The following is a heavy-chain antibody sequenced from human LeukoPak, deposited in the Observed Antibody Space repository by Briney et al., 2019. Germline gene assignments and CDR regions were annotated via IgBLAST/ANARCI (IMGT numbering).Heavy chain of an antibody. Sequence: SVKVCCKASGGPFSSYAINWVRQAPGQGLEWMGGIIPIFGTANYAQKFQGRVTITADESTSTAYMELSSLRSEDTAVYYCARRYYMDVWGKGTTVTVSS. CDR1: GGPFSSYA. CDR2: IIPIFGTA. J-gene: IGHJ6*03. CDR3: ARRYYMDV. V-gene: IGHV1-69*13.